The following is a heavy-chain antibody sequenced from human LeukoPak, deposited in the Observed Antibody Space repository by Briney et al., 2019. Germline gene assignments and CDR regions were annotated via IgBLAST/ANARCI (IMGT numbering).Heavy chain of an antibody. D-gene: IGHD4-17*01. J-gene: IGHJ4*02. V-gene: IGHV3-7*01. CDR2: IKQDGSEK. Sequence: HPGGSLRLSCAASEFTFPMYWMSWVRQAPGKGVEWVADIKQDGSEKYYVDSVKGRFTISRQNAKNSLYLQMNSLRAEDTAVYYCARSYGDYDFDYWGQGTLVTVSS. CDR3: ARSYGDYDFDY. CDR1: EFTFPMYW.